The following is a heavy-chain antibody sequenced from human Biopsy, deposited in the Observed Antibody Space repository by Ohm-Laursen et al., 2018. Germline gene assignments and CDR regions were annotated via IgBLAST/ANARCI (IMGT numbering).Heavy chain of an antibody. Sequence: SLRLSCAASGFSFRSYGMHWVRQAPGKGLEWVAVLWYDGTNKYYADSVKGRFTTSRDNSKNTLYLQMNSLRAEDTAMYYCARPTNARAGGAPFDIWGQGTMVTVSS. J-gene: IGHJ3*02. CDR3: ARPTNARAGGAPFDI. CDR2: LWYDGTNK. D-gene: IGHD1-1*01. CDR1: GFSFRSYG. V-gene: IGHV3-33*01.